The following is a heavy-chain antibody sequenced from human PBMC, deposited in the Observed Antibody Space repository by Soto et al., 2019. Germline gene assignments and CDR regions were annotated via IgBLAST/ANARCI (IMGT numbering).Heavy chain of an antibody. CDR3: ARDGHGMDV. Sequence: SETLSLTCTVSGGSVSTGSYDWSWIRQPRGKGLEWIGKIFFTGSAHYNPSLRNRVTMSVHTSKDQFSLTLTSVTAADTAVYYCARDGHGMDVWGQGTTVTVSS. CDR1: GGSVSTGSYD. V-gene: IGHV4-61*01. J-gene: IGHJ6*02. CDR2: IFFTGSA.